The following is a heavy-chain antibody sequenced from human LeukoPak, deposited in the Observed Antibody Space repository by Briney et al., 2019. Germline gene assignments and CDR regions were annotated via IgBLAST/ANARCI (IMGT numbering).Heavy chain of an antibody. V-gene: IGHV1-46*01. CDR2: INPSGGST. Sequence: GASVKVSCKASGYTFTSYYMHWVRQAPGQGPEWMGIINPSGGSTSYAQKFQGRVTMTRDTSTSTVYMELSSLRSEDTAVYYCARDQDYYDSSGYYSDAFDIWGQGTMVTVSS. CDR1: GYTFTSYY. J-gene: IGHJ3*02. CDR3: ARDQDYYDSSGYYSDAFDI. D-gene: IGHD3-22*01.